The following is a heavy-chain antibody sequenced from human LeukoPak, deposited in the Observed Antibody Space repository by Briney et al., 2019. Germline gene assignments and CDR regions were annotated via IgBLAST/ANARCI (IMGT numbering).Heavy chain of an antibody. J-gene: IGHJ4*02. CDR2: IYYSGST. CDR3: ARVERKSSWSHAYYFDY. D-gene: IGHD6-13*01. V-gene: IGHV4-31*03. Sequence: SQTLSLTCTVSGGSISSGGYYWSWIRQHPGKGLEWIGYIYYSGSTCYNPSLKSRVTISVDTSKNQFSLKLSSVTAADTAVYYCARVERKSSWSHAYYFDYWGQGTLVTVSS. CDR1: GGSISSGGYY.